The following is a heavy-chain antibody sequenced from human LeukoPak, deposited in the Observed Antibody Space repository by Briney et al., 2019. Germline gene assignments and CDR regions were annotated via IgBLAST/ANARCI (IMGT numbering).Heavy chain of an antibody. CDR2: FDPEDGET. Sequence: ASVKVSCKASGYTLTELSMHWVRQAPGKGLEWMGGFDPEDGETIYAQKFQGRVTMTEDTSTDTAYMELSSLRSEDTAVYYCATLYAPPPPRSAIDYWGQGTLVTVSS. D-gene: IGHD2-2*01. CDR3: ATLYAPPPPRSAIDY. V-gene: IGHV1-24*01. J-gene: IGHJ4*02. CDR1: GYTLTELS.